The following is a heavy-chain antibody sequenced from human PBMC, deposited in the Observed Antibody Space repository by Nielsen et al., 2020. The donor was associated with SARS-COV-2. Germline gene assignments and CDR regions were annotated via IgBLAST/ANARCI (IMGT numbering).Heavy chain of an antibody. V-gene: IGHV3-30*18. D-gene: IGHD6-19*01. Sequence: GESLKISCAASGFTFNKYGIHWVRQAPGKGLEWVAVISYDGSNKYYADSVKGRFTISRDNSKNTLYLQMNSLRAEDTAVYYCAKGPWYSSGWYHYYFDYWGQGTLVTVSS. CDR3: AKGPWYSSGWYHYYFDY. CDR1: GFTFNKYG. CDR2: ISYDGSNK. J-gene: IGHJ4*02.